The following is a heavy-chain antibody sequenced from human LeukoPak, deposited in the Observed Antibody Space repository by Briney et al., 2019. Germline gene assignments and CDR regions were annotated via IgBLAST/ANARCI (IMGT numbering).Heavy chain of an antibody. CDR2: IYSGGST. V-gene: IGHV3-66*02. Sequence: GGSLRLSCAASGFNFSSYSMNWVRQAPGKGLEWVSVIYSGGSTYYADSVKGRFTISRDNSKNTLYLQMNSLRAEDTAVYYCARLRITIFGVVPRYYYYMDVWGKGTTVTVSS. D-gene: IGHD3-3*01. CDR1: GFNFSSYS. CDR3: ARLRITIFGVVPRYYYYMDV. J-gene: IGHJ6*03.